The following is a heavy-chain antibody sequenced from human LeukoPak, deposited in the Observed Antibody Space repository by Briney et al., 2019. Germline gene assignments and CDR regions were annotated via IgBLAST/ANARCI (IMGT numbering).Heavy chain of an antibody. J-gene: IGHJ6*02. CDR2: IRYDGSNK. D-gene: IGHD2-2*01. CDR1: GFTFSSYG. CDR3: AKGLGYCSSTSCSPFWGMDV. Sequence: PGGSLRLSCAASGFTFSSYGMHWVRQAPGKGLEWVAFIRYDGSNKYYADSVKGRFTISRDNSKNTLYLQMNSLRAGDTAVYYCAKGLGYCSSTSCSPFWGMDVWGQGTTVTVSS. V-gene: IGHV3-30*02.